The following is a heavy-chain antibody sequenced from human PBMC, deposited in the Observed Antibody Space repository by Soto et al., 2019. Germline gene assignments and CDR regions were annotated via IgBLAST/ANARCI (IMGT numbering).Heavy chain of an antibody. V-gene: IGHV1-69*01. CDR2: VIPLFDTA. CDR3: ATGGHNDGYNFYHGMDV. J-gene: IGHJ6*02. D-gene: IGHD2-8*02. CDR1: GGIFTNNA. Sequence: QVQVVQSGAEVKKPGSSVKVSCKVSGGIFTNNAISWVRQAPGQGLERLGGVIPLFDTAYYAQIFRGRLKISADGGTTTAYMGLSGLTSADTAVYFCATGGHNDGYNFYHGMDVWGQGTTVTVS.